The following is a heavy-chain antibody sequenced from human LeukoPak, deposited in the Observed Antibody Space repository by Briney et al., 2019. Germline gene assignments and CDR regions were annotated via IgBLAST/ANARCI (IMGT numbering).Heavy chain of an antibody. J-gene: IGHJ4*02. CDR2: ISGSGDST. D-gene: IGHD4/OR15-4a*01. CDR1: GFTFGSYA. CDR3: AKDPYGDTTGTFDF. V-gene: IGHV3-23*01. Sequence: PGGSLRLSCAASGFTFGSYAMNWGRLAPGKGLEWVSSISGSGDSTYYTDSVKGRFTISRGNSKNTLYLQMNSLRVDDTAVYYCAKDPYGDTTGTFDFWGQGTLVTVSS.